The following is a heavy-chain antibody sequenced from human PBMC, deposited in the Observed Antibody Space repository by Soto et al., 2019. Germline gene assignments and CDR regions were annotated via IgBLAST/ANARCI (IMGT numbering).Heavy chain of an antibody. D-gene: IGHD2-2*01. V-gene: IGHV4-31*03. CDR2: VYYSGST. CDR3: ARGRSSTSPYPIGY. CDR1: GGSISSGGYY. J-gene: IGHJ4*02. Sequence: QVQLQESGPGLVKPSQTLSLTCTVSGGSISSGGYYWSWIRQHPGKGLEWIGYVYYSGSTYYNPSLKSRFTISVDTSKNQFSLKLSSVTAADTAVYYCARGRSSTSPYPIGYWGQGTLVPVSS.